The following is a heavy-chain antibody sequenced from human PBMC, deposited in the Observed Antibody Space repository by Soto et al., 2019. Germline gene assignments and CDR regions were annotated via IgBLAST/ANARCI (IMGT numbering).Heavy chain of an antibody. CDR3: ARVNHDYYDSSGYRHFDY. CDR2: IYYSGSN. CDR1: GGSISSYY. J-gene: IGHJ4*02. Sequence: QVQLQESGPGLVKPSETLSLTCTVSGGSISSYYWSWIRQPPGKGLEWIGYIYYSGSNNNNTSLNSRVTQSVDTSKNQFSLKLSSVTAADTGVYYCARVNHDYYDSSGYRHFDYWGQGTLVTVSS. D-gene: IGHD3-22*01. V-gene: IGHV4-59*01.